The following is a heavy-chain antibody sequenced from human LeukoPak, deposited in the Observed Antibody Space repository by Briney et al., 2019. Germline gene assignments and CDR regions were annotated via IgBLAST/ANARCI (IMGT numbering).Heavy chain of an antibody. Sequence: GGSLRLSSVASGFIVSSDNMCVVRQAPGKGLEWVSVIYSGGRTYYADSVKGRFTISRDNSKNTLYLQMNSLRAEDTAAYYCARGNSGSSYVEYYYGMDVWGQGTTVTVSS. CDR2: IYSGGRT. D-gene: IGHD1-26*01. CDR3: ARGNSGSSYVEYYYGMDV. V-gene: IGHV3-53*01. CDR1: GFIVSSDN. J-gene: IGHJ6*02.